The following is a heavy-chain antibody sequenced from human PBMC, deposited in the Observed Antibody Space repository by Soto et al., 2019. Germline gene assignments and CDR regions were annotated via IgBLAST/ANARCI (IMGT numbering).Heavy chain of an antibody. CDR3: ARAVGPFDY. CDR1: GFTFSAYG. V-gene: IGHV3-33*01. Sequence: PGESLRLSYAPSGFTFSAYGLHWIRQAPGKGLDWVAVIWFDGSNKYYAESVKGRFTISRDNSKNTLYLEMNNLRVEDTALYYCARAVGPFDYWGQGT. D-gene: IGHD2-15*01. J-gene: IGHJ4*02. CDR2: IWFDGSNK.